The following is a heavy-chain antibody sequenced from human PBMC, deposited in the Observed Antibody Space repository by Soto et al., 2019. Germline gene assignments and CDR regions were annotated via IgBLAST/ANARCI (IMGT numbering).Heavy chain of an antibody. Sequence: SETLSLTCSVSGGSISSPTYYWGWIRQPLGKGLEWIGSIYYSGSTYYSPSLKSRVTISVDTSKNQFSLKVSSVTAADTAVYYCVRGERGYDFWSGYPYYYYGMDVWGQGTTVTVSS. D-gene: IGHD3-3*01. V-gene: IGHV4-39*01. CDR3: VRGERGYDFWSGYPYYYYGMDV. J-gene: IGHJ6*02. CDR1: GGSISSPTYY. CDR2: IYYSGST.